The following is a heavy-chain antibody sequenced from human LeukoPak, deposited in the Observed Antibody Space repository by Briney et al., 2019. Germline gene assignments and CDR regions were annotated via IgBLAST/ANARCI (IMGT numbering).Heavy chain of an antibody. CDR1: GFTFSSYA. J-gene: IGHJ4*02. Sequence: GGSLRLSCAASGFTFSSYAMHWVRQAPGKGLEWVAVISYDGSNKYYADSVKGRLTISRDNSKNTLYLQMNSLRAEDTAVYYCARDSGGKFKTLEFDYWGQGTLVTVSS. D-gene: IGHD1-1*01. CDR2: ISYDGSNK. V-gene: IGHV3-30-3*01. CDR3: ARDSGGKFKTLEFDY.